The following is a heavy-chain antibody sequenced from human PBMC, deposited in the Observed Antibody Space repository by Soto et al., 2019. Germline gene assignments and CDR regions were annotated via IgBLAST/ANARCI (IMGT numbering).Heavy chain of an antibody. CDR3: ARQPYDSSGYYYGA. CDR2: MYSSGNT. D-gene: IGHD3-22*01. J-gene: IGHJ5*02. CDR1: AGSISRSNYY. V-gene: IGHV4-39*01. Sequence: QLQLQESGPGLVKPSETLSLTCTVSAGSISRSNYYWGWIRQPPGKGLEWIGSMYSSGNTYYNPSLESRVTASVETSENQFSLKLTSVTAADTAVYYCARQPYDSSGYYYGAWCQGTLVTVSS.